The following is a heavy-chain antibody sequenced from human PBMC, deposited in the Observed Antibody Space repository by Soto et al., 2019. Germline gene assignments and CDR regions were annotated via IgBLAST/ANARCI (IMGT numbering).Heavy chain of an antibody. CDR3: ARGRVTDFKNNYFDY. V-gene: IGHV4-34*01. CDR2: ISHIGST. D-gene: IGHD2-21*02. CDR1: GGTFSGFY. Sequence: PSETLSLTWAVYGGTFSGFYWSWIRQPPGKGREWIGEISHIGSTTYHPSLKSRVTISLDTSQNHFSLSLSSVTAADTAVYYCARGRVTDFKNNYFDYWGQGTPVTVSS. J-gene: IGHJ4*02.